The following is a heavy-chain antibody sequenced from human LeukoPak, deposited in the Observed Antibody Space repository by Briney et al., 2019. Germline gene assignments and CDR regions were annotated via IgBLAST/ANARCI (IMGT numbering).Heavy chain of an antibody. D-gene: IGHD2-15*01. CDR3: ARGLLAGSFDP. CDR1: GFTFSSYS. V-gene: IGHV3-21*01. CDR2: ISSSSSYI. J-gene: IGHJ5*02. Sequence: GGSLRLSCAASGFTFSSYSMNWVRQAPGKGLEWVSSISSSSSYIYYADSVKGRFTISRDNAKNSLYLQMNSLRAKDTAVYYCARGLLAGSFDPWGQGTLVTVSS.